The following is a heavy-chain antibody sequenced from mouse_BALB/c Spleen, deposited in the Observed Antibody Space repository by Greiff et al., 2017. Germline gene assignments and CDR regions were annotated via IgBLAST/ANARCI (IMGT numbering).Heavy chain of an antibody. CDR3: ARENGYDGAMDY. J-gene: IGHJ4*01. CDR2: IYPGDGDT. Sequence: PGQGLEWIGAIYPGDGDTRYTQKFKGKATLTADKSSSTAYMQLSSLASEDSAVYYCARENGYDGAMDYWGQGTSVTVSS. D-gene: IGHD2-14*01. V-gene: IGHV1-87*01.